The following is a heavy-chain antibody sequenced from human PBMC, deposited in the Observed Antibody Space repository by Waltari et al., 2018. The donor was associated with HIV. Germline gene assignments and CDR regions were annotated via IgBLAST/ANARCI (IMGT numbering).Heavy chain of an antibody. D-gene: IGHD6-19*01. Sequence: QVQLQESGPGLVKPSQTLSLTCTVSGGSISSGSYYWSWIRQPAGKGLEWIGRIYTSRSTNYNPALKSRVTRAVDTSKNQFSLKLSSVTAADTAVYYCARADGWSPPDYWGQGTLVTVSS. CDR3: ARADGWSPPDY. CDR2: IYTSRST. V-gene: IGHV4-61*02. CDR1: GGSISSGSYY. J-gene: IGHJ4*02.